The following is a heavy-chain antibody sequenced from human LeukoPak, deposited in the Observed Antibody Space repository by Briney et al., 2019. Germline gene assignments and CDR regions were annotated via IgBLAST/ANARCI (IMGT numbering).Heavy chain of an antibody. CDR3: ARDLNDYGDPIDAFDI. Sequence: PAGGSLRLSCAASGFTFSDYYMSWIRQAPGKGLEWVANIKQDGSEKYYVDSVKGRFTISRDNAKNSLYLQMNSLRAEDTAVYYCARDLNDYGDPIDAFDIWGQGTMVTVSS. J-gene: IGHJ3*02. CDR2: IKQDGSEK. V-gene: IGHV3-7*01. CDR1: GFTFSDYY. D-gene: IGHD4-17*01.